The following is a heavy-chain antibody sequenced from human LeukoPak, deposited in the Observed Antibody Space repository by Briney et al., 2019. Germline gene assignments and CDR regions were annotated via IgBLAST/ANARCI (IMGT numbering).Heavy chain of an antibody. CDR3: ARDGGFGEVPLSTMDV. Sequence: GASVKVSCKASGGTFSSYAISWVRQAPGQGLEWMGWISAYNGNTNYAQKLQGRVTMTTDTSTSTAYMELRSLRSDDTAVYYCARDGGFGEVPLSTMDVWGQGTTVTVSS. V-gene: IGHV1-18*01. J-gene: IGHJ6*02. CDR1: GGTFSSYA. CDR2: ISAYNGNT. D-gene: IGHD3-10*01.